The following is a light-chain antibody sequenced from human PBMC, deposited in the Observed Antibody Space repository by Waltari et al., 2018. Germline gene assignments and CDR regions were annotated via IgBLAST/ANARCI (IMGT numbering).Light chain of an antibody. Sequence: QSVLTQPPSVSGAPGQRVTISCTGSSSNIGAGYDVHWYQQLPGTAPKLLIYGNSNRPSGVPDRFCGSKSGTSAALAITGLQAEDEADYYCQSYDSSLSGYWVFGGGTKRTVL. J-gene: IGLJ3*02. CDR1: SSNIGAGYD. CDR2: GNS. CDR3: QSYDSSLSGYWV. V-gene: IGLV1-40*01.